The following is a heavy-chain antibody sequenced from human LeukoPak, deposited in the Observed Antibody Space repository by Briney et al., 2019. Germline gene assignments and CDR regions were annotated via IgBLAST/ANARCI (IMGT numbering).Heavy chain of an antibody. CDR1: GGSISNYY. J-gene: IGHJ4*02. CDR2: IYYSRST. D-gene: IGHD6-6*01. V-gene: IGHV4-59*01. CDR3: ARAGQFISARPITFDY. Sequence: SETLSLTCTVSGGSISNYYWCWIRQPPGKGLEWIGYIYYSRSTNSNPSLKSRVTISLDTSKNQFSLKLSSVTAADTAVYYCARAGQFISARPITFDYWGQGSLVTVSS.